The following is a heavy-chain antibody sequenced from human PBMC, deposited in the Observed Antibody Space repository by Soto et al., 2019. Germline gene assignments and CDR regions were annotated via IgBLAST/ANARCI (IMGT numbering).Heavy chain of an antibody. CDR1: GTSISSSYW. Sequence: PSETLSLTCVVSGTSISSSYWWTWVRQAPGKGLEWIGEMYHSGITNYNPSLKSRVTMSVDKSNNQFSLKLTSVTAADTAVYYCARRLYYDSSGFEGGGMDVWGQGTTVTVSS. CDR2: MYHSGIT. D-gene: IGHD3-22*01. J-gene: IGHJ6*02. CDR3: ARRLYYDSSGFEGGGMDV. V-gene: IGHV4-4*02.